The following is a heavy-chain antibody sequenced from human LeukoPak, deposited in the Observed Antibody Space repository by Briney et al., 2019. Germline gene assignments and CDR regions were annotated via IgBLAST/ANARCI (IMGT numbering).Heavy chain of an antibody. CDR1: GFTFSSYE. CDR3: ARRYCSGTSCTLDY. CDR2: ISSGTTTI. J-gene: IGHJ4*02. Sequence: GGSLRLSCTASGFTFSSYEMNWVRQAPGEGLEWVSYISSGTTTIYYADSVKGRFTISRDNAKNSLYLQMNSLRAEDTAVYYCARRYCSGTSCTLDYWGQGTLVTVSS. V-gene: IGHV3-48*03. D-gene: IGHD2-2*01.